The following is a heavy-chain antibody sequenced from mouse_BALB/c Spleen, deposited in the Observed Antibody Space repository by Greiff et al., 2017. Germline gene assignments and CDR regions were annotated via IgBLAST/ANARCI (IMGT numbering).Heavy chain of an antibody. J-gene: IGHJ3*01. V-gene: IGHV5-12-2*01. Sequence: EVQGVESGGGLVQPGGSLKLSCAASGFTFSSYTMSWVRQTPEKRLEWVAYISNGGGSTYYPDTVKGRFTISRDNAKNTLYLQMSSLKSEDTAMYYCARQGKEGAWFAYWGQGTLVTVSA. CDR2: ISNGGGST. CDR3: ARQGKEGAWFAY. CDR1: GFTFSSYT.